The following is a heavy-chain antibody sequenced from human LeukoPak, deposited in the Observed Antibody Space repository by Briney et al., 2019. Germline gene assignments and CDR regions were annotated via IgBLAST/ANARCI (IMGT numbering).Heavy chain of an antibody. CDR3: TRVLSIVGATIIDY. V-gene: IGHV3-72*01. Sequence: GGSLRLSWTASGLPFSDHYIDWVRQAPGKGLEWVGRSRPKANDYTTDFAASVRGRFTISRDDSKNLLYLQMNSLKSEDTAVYYCTRVLSIVGATIIDYWGQGTLVTVSS. CDR1: GLPFSDHY. CDR2: SRPKANDYTT. D-gene: IGHD1-26*01. J-gene: IGHJ4*02.